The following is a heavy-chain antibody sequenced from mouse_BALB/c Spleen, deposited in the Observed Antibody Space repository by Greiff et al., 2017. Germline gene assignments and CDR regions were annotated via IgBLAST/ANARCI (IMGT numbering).Heavy chain of an antibody. Sequence: QVQLQQPGAELVKPGASVKLSCKASGYTFTSYYMYWVKQRPGQGLEWIGGINPSNGGTNFNEKFKSKATLTVDKSSSTAYMQLSSLTSEDSAVYYCSLSTMITTRFAYWGQGTLVTVSA. J-gene: IGHJ3*01. CDR1: GYTFTSYY. V-gene: IGHV1-53*01. CDR3: SLSTMITTRFAY. D-gene: IGHD2-4*01. CDR2: INPSNGGT.